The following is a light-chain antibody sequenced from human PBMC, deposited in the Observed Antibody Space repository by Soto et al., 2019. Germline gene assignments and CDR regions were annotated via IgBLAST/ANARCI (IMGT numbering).Light chain of an antibody. CDR1: ISDVGSYNY. CDR2: DVS. Sequence: QSVLTQPASVSGSPGQSITISCTVTISDVGSYNYVSWYQQYPGKAPKLMIYDVSTRPSGVSDRFSGSKSGNTASLTISGLRAEDEADYYCCLYIGATTYVFGTGTKVTVL. J-gene: IGLJ1*01. V-gene: IGLV2-14*03. CDR3: CLYIGATTYV.